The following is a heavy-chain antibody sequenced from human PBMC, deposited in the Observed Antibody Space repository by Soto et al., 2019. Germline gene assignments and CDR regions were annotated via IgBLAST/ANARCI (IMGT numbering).Heavy chain of an antibody. J-gene: IGHJ6*02. Sequence: QVQLVQSGAEVREPGASVKISCKASGYTFTTYYIHWVRQAPGQGLEWMGIINPSSGSAGYAQKCQVSVAMTRDTPTNRVYMELSSLRSDDTAVYYCARGNDLPYSYYGLDVWGPGTTVTVSS. CDR2: INPSSGSA. CDR1: GYTFTTYY. CDR3: ARGNDLPYSYYGLDV. D-gene: IGHD1-1*01. V-gene: IGHV1-46*03.